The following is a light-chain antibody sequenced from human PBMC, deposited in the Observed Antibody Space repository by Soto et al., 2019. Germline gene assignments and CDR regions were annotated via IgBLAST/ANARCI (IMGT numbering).Light chain of an antibody. CDR1: QSVSSY. V-gene: IGKV3-11*01. CDR2: DAS. CDR3: QQHETLIT. J-gene: IGKJ5*01. Sequence: EIVLTQSPATLSLSPGERATLSCRASQSVSSYLAWYQQKPGQAPRLLIYDASNRATDIPARFSGSGSGTDFTLTISRLQPDDFAVYYCQQHETLITFGQGTRLEIK.